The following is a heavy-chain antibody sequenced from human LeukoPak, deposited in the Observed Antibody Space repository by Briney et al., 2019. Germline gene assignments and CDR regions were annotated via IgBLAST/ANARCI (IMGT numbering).Heavy chain of an antibody. CDR2: IYPGDSDI. J-gene: IGHJ4*02. CDR3: VRHDSSSWYVY. CDR1: GYTLINYW. D-gene: IGHD6-13*01. V-gene: IGHV5-51*01. Sequence: GESLKISCKGSGYTLINYWIGWVRQMPGKGLEWMGIIYPGDSDIRYSPSFQGQVTISADNSINTAYLQWSSLKASDTAMYYCVRHDSSSWYVYWGQGTLVTVSS.